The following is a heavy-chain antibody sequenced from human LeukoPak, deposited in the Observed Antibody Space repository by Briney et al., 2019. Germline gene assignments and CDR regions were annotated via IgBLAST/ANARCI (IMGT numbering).Heavy chain of an antibody. Sequence: GGSLRLSCEASGFIFSTYAMTWVRQAPGKGLEWVSYISSSGSTIYYTESVQGRFTISRDNAKNSLYPQMNTLRAEDTAVYYCARDPLGIQLWLRSYFDYWGQGTLVTVSS. J-gene: IGHJ4*02. CDR1: GFIFSTYA. V-gene: IGHV3-48*03. CDR3: ARDPLGIQLWLRSYFDY. CDR2: ISSSGSTI. D-gene: IGHD5-18*01.